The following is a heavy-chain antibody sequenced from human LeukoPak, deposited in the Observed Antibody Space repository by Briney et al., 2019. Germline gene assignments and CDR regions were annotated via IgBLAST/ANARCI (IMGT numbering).Heavy chain of an antibody. Sequence: PGGSLRLSCAASGFTFSSYTMNWVRQAPGKGLEWVSSISSSSTYIYYADSVKGRFTISRDNAKNSLYLQMNSLRADDTAVYYCARDTRRYRDDSSGSLDYWGQGTLVTVSS. CDR3: ARDTRRYRDDSSGSLDY. CDR1: GFTFSSYT. J-gene: IGHJ4*02. CDR2: ISSSSTYI. V-gene: IGHV3-21*01. D-gene: IGHD3-22*01.